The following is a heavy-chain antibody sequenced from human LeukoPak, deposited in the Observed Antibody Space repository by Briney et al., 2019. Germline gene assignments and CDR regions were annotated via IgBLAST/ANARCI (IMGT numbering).Heavy chain of an antibody. CDR1: GYTFTSYD. Sequence: GASVKVSCKASGYTFTSYDINWVRQATGQGLEWMGWMNPNSGNTGYAQKFQGRVTMTKDTSISTAYMELSSLRSADTAVYYCARGGSRITGTTVYWGQGTLVTVSS. CDR2: MNPNSGNT. V-gene: IGHV1-8*01. J-gene: IGHJ4*02. D-gene: IGHD1-7*01. CDR3: ARGGSRITGTTVY.